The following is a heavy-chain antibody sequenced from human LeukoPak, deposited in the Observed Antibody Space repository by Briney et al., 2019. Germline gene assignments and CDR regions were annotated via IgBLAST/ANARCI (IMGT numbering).Heavy chain of an antibody. CDR2: IKQDGSEK. CDR3: AREARYCSGGSCYPFKFDY. CDR1: GFTFSSYW. J-gene: IGHJ4*02. D-gene: IGHD2-15*01. Sequence: PGGSLRLSCAASGFTFSSYWMSWVRQAPGKGLEWVANIKQDGSEKYYVDSVKGRFTISRDNAKNSLYLQMNSLRAEDTAVYYCAREARYCSGGSCYPFKFDYWGQGTLVTVSS. V-gene: IGHV3-7*01.